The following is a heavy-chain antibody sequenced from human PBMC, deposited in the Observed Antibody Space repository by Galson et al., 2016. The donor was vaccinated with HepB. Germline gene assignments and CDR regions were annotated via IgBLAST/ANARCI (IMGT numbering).Heavy chain of an antibody. Sequence: SLRLSCAASGFTFSGSAMHWVRQASGKGLEWVGRIRPENYATAYAASVKGRFIVPRDDSKGTAYLHMDRLKTEVTAVYYCAGGVRDYAPQYWGQGTLVTVSS. J-gene: IGHJ4*02. CDR3: AGGVRDYAPQY. V-gene: IGHV3-73*01. CDR1: GFTFSGSA. D-gene: IGHD4-17*01. CDR2: IRPENYAT.